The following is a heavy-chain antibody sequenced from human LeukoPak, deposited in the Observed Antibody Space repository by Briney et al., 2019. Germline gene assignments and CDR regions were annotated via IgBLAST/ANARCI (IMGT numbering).Heavy chain of an antibody. D-gene: IGHD6-6*01. V-gene: IGHV3-23*01. Sequence: GGSLRLSCAASGFTSSNNAMSWVRQAPGKGLEWASGSSGSGDTTYYADSVKGRFTISRDNSKNMLYLQMNSLRAEDTAVYYCAEDKSLAAYTLDYWGQGTLVTVSS. CDR2: SSGSGDTT. CDR3: AEDKSLAAYTLDY. CDR1: GFTSSNNA. J-gene: IGHJ4*02.